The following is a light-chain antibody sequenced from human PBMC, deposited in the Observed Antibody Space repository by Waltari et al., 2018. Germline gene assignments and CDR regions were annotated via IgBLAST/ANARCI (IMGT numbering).Light chain of an antibody. J-gene: IGKJ4*01. CDR3: QQTSSWPLT. CDR1: QSVSIN. Sequence: EIVLTQSPAILSLSPGQRATLSCRASQSVSINLGWYQQKLGQPPRLLIYDTANRATGIPDRFSASGIGTDFTLTISSLEPEDFAVYFCQQTSSWPLTFGGGTKVEIK. V-gene: IGKV3-11*01. CDR2: DTA.